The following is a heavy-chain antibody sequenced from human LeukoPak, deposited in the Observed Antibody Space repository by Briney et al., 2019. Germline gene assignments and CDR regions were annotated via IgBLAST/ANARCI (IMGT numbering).Heavy chain of an antibody. V-gene: IGHV3-21*06. Sequence: GGSLRLSCAASGFNFGAYTINWVRQAPGKGLEWVSCIFSRSESILYADSVKGRFSISRDNAKNLLYLQMDSLRVEDTAVYYCARDAVDTANAVWGQGTTVTVSS. CDR3: ARDAVDTANAV. CDR1: GFNFGAYT. D-gene: IGHD5-18*01. CDR2: IFSRSESI. J-gene: IGHJ6*02.